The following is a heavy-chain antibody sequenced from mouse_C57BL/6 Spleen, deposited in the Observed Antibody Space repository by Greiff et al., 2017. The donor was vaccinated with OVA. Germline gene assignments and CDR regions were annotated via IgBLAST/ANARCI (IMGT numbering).Heavy chain of an antibody. J-gene: IGHJ1*03. CDR2: IHPNSGST. CDR1: GYTFTSYW. Sequence: QVQLQQPGAELVKPGASVKLSCKASGYTFTSYWMHWVKQRPGQGLEWIGMIHPNSGSTNYNEKFKSKATLTVDKSSSTAYIQLSSLTSEDSAVYYCARSHYYGSSGYFDVWGTGTTVTVSS. CDR3: ARSHYYGSSGYFDV. V-gene: IGHV1-64*01. D-gene: IGHD1-1*01.